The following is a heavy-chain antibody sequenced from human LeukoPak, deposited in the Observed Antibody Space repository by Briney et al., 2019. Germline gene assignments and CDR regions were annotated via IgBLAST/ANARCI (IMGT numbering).Heavy chain of an antibody. Sequence: PSGTLSLTCAVSGGSISSSNWWSWVRQPPGKGLEWIGEIYHSGSTNYNPSLKSRVTISVDKSKNQFSLKLSSVTAADTAVYYCARDSMHSSGWSKVDYWGQGTLVTVSS. J-gene: IGHJ4*02. D-gene: IGHD6-19*01. CDR1: GGSISSSNW. CDR2: IYHSGST. V-gene: IGHV4-4*02. CDR3: ARDSMHSSGWSKVDY.